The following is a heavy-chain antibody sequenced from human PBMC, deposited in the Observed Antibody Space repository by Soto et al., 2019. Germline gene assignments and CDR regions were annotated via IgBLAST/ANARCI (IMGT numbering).Heavy chain of an antibody. CDR1: GYTFTSYD. V-gene: IGHV1-8*01. CDR3: ARGAAYCGGDCYAPNSVDY. D-gene: IGHD2-21*02. Sequence: QVQLVQSGAEVKKPGASVKVSCKASGYTFTSYDINWVRQATGQGLEWMGWMNPNSGNTGYAQKFQGRVTMTRNTSISTAYMELSSLGSEDTAVYYCARGAAYCGGDCYAPNSVDYWGQGTLVTVSS. J-gene: IGHJ4*02. CDR2: MNPNSGNT.